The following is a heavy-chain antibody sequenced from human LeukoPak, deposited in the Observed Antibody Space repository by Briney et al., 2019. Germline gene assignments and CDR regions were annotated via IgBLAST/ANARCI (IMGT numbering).Heavy chain of an antibody. CDR3: ARVGGYSYPTGGAFDI. CDR2: INWNGGST. D-gene: IGHD5-18*01. Sequence: GGSLRLSCAASGFTFDDYGMSWVRQAPGKGLEWVSGINWNGGSTGYADSVKGRLTISRDNAKNSLYLQMNSLRAEDTAVYYCARVGGYSYPTGGAFDIWGQGTMVTVSS. CDR1: GFTFDDYG. V-gene: IGHV3-20*04. J-gene: IGHJ3*02.